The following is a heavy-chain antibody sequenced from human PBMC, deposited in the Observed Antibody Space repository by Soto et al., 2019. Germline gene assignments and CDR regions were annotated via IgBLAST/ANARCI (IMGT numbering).Heavy chain of an antibody. D-gene: IGHD6-6*01. CDR2: INPSGGGT. Sequence: QVQVVQSGAEVKKPGASVKVYCKTFGYTFTSNYMHWVRQAPEQGLEWMGIINPSGGGTSYAQKFQGRVTMTRDSSTSTVYMELSSLRSEDTAVYYCARDGQLTYWGQGTLVTVSS. CDR3: ARDGQLTY. CDR1: GYTFTSNY. V-gene: IGHV1-46*01. J-gene: IGHJ4*02.